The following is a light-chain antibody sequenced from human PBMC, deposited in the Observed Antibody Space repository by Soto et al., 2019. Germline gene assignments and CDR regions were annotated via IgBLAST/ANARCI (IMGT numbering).Light chain of an antibody. CDR1: QSISSY. CDR3: QQYNLWPT. Sequence: DIQMTQSPSSLSASVGDRVTITCRASQSISSYLNWYQQKPGKAPKLLIYAASSLQSGVPSRFSGSGSGTDFTLTISSLQPEDFAVYYCQQYNLWPTFGQGTKVEI. V-gene: IGKV1-39*01. CDR2: AAS. J-gene: IGKJ1*01.